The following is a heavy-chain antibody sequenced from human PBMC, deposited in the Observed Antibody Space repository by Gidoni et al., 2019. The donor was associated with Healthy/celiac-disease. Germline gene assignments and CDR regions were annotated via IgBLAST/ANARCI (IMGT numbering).Heavy chain of an antibody. CDR2: ISWNSGSI. J-gene: IGHJ4*02. V-gene: IGHV3-9*01. CDR3: ARSGGYFQLVDY. Sequence: EVQLVESGGGLVQPGRSRRLSCAAAGFSFDDYAMHWVRQAPGKGLEWVSGISWNSGSIGYADSVKGRFTISRDNAQKSLYLQMNNLRAEDTAFYYCARSGGYFQLVDYWGQGTLVIVSS. D-gene: IGHD3-22*01. CDR1: GFSFDDYA.